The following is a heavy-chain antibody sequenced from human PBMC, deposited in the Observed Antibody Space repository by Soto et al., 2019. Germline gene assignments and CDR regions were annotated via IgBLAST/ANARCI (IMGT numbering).Heavy chain of an antibody. D-gene: IGHD6-13*01. CDR2: IIPILGIA. CDR1: GGTFSSYI. J-gene: IGHJ6*03. V-gene: IGHV1-69*04. Sequence: SVKVSCKASGGTFSSYIISWVRQAPGQGLEWMGRIIPILGIANYAQKFQGRVTITADKSTSTAYMELSSLRSEDTAVYYCARELAAAGNGLTLYYYYYYMDVWGKGTTVTVFS. CDR3: ARELAAAGNGLTLYYYYYYMDV.